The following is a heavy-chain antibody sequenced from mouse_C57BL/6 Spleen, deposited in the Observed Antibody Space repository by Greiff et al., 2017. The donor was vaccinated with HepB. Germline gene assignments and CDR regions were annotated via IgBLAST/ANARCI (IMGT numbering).Heavy chain of an antibody. Sequence: EVQGVESGGGLVKPGGSLKLSCAASGFTFSDYGMHWVRQAPEKGLEWVAYISSGSSTIYYADTVKGRFTISRDNAKNTLFLQMTSLRSEDTAVYYCAKRSGYDYAMDYWGQGTSVTVSS. CDR3: AKRSGYDYAMDY. CDR1: GFTFSDYG. J-gene: IGHJ4*01. D-gene: IGHD2-10*02. V-gene: IGHV5-17*01. CDR2: ISSGSSTI.